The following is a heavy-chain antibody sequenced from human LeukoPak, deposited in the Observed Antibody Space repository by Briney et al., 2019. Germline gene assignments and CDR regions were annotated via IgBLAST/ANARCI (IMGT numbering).Heavy chain of an antibody. CDR2: ISSNGGST. J-gene: IGHJ4*02. Sequence: PGGSLRLSCAASGFTFSSYAMHWVRQAPGKGLEYVSAISSNGGSTYYANSVKGRFTISRDNSKNTLYLQMGSLRAEDMAVYYCARVSSGWYDYWGQGTLVTVSS. V-gene: IGHV3-64*01. D-gene: IGHD6-19*01. CDR1: GFTFSSYA. CDR3: ARVSSGWYDY.